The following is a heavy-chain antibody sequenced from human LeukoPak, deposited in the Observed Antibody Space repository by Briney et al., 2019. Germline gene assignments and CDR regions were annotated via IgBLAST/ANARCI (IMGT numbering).Heavy chain of an antibody. D-gene: IGHD2-21*01. CDR3: AKDLHEIAADY. V-gene: IGHV3-74*01. Sequence: GALRLSCAASGFTFSSHGMHWVRQAPGKGLVWVARIKGDGITTNYADPAKGRFTVSRDNAKNTVYLQMNSLRAEDTAVYYCAKDLHEIAADYWGQGTLVTVAS. J-gene: IGHJ4*02. CDR1: GFTFSSHG. CDR2: IKGDGITT.